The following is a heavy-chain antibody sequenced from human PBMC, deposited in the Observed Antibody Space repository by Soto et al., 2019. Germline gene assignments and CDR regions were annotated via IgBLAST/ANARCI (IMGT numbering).Heavy chain of an antibody. CDR1: GFTFSDYY. J-gene: IGHJ4*02. D-gene: IGHD6-13*01. Sequence: GGSLRLSCAASGFTFSDYYMSWIRQAPGKGLEWVSYISSSGSTIYYADSVKGRFTISRDNAKNSLYLQMNSLRAEDTAVYYCARDKFSPDGGSSSKRVPTQKFDYWGQGTLVTVSS. V-gene: IGHV3-11*01. CDR2: ISSSGSTI. CDR3: ARDKFSPDGGSSSKRVPTQKFDY.